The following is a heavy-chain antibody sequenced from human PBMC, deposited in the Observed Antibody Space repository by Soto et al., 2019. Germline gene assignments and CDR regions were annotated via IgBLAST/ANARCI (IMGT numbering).Heavy chain of an antibody. J-gene: IGHJ4*02. CDR1: GFTFSSYD. D-gene: IGHD2-2*01. CDR3: AKRKYCPSTTCFDF. Sequence: PGGSLRLSCAASGFTFSSYDMQWVRQATGKGLEWVSAIGTAGDTYYLGSVKGRFTISRENAKNSLYLQMRSLRVEDTAVYYCAKRKYCPSTTCFDFWGQGSLVTVSS. V-gene: IGHV3-13*04. CDR2: IGTAGDT.